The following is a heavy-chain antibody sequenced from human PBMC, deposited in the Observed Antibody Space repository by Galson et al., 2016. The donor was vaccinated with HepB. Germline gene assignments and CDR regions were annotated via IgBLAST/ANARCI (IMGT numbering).Heavy chain of an antibody. Sequence: SLRLSCAASGFTFSSCAMSWVRQAPGKGLEWISTVGGAGTTYYADSVKGRFTISRDNSKNTLFLQMNSLRAEDTAVYYCAKVPQRRRSGSFYVDYWGQGTLVTVSS. J-gene: IGHJ4*02. CDR2: VGGAGTT. CDR3: AKVPQRRRSGSFYVDY. D-gene: IGHD3-3*01. CDR1: GFTFSSCA. V-gene: IGHV3-23*01.